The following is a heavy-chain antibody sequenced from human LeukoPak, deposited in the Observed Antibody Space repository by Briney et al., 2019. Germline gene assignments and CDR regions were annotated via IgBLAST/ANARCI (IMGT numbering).Heavy chain of an antibody. Sequence: GSLRLSCAASGFTFSSYSMNWVRQAPGKGLEWIGEINHSGSTNYNPSLKSRVTISVDTSKNQFSLKLSSVTAADTAVYYCARLVGVRFYYDSSGSVDYWGQGTLVTVSS. CDR3: ARLVGVRFYYDSSGSVDY. J-gene: IGHJ4*02. V-gene: IGHV4-34*01. D-gene: IGHD3-22*01. CDR1: GFTFSSYS. CDR2: INHSGST.